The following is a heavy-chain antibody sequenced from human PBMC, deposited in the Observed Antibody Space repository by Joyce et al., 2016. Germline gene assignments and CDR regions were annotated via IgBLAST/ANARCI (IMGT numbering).Heavy chain of an antibody. V-gene: IGHV3-30*18. CDR1: GFTFSNYG. Sequence: VQLVESGGGVVQPGRSLGLSCAASGFTFSNYGMHWVRQAPGKGLEWVVVIANDGNKKYYADSVKGRFTISRDNSKNTLYLQMNSLRAEDTAVYYCAKRYDYVDYWGQGTLVTVSS. J-gene: IGHJ4*02. CDR3: AKRYDYVDY. D-gene: IGHD3-16*01. CDR2: IANDGNKK.